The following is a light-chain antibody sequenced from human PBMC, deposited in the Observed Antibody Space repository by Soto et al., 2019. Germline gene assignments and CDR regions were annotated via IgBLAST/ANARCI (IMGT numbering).Light chain of an antibody. Sequence: VVLTQSPGTLSLSPGERATLSCRASQSVRSMYLAWYQQKPGQAPRLLIYDASSRATDIPDRFSGSGSGTDFTLTISNLQAEDFAVYYCQQFNNWPHTFGQGTRLEIK. CDR2: DAS. CDR3: QQFNNWPHT. J-gene: IGKJ2*01. V-gene: IGKV3D-20*02. CDR1: QSVRSMY.